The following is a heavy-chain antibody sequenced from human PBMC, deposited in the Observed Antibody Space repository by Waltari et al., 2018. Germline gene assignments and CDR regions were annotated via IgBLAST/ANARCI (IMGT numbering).Heavy chain of an antibody. CDR1: GFIFXTYT. CDR2: ITRSSNYI. V-gene: IGHV3-21*01. D-gene: IGHD2-2*01. CDR3: VRKGYCSSTNCLDAFDI. J-gene: IGHJ3*02. Sequence: EVQLVESGGGLVKPGGSLRVSCAAAGFIFXTYTXXXVRQAPGKGLEVVSSITRSSNYIYYADSVKGRFTISRDNANSSLSLQMDSLRAEDTAVYYCVRKGYCSSTNCLDAFDIWGQGTMVTVSS.